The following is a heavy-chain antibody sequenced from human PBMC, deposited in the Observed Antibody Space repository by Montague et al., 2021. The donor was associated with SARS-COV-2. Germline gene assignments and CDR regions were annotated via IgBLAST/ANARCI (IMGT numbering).Heavy chain of an antibody. CDR2: IYYSGGT. D-gene: IGHD6-13*01. J-gene: IGHJ4*02. Sequence: SETLSLTRTVSGGSISSSSYYWGWIRQPPGKGLEWIGSIYYSGGTYYNPSIKSRVTISVDTSKNQFSLKLSSVTAADTAVYYCARSYSSSWQNDFWGQGTLVTVSS. CDR3: ARSYSSSWQNDF. V-gene: IGHV4-39*01. CDR1: GGSISSSSYY.